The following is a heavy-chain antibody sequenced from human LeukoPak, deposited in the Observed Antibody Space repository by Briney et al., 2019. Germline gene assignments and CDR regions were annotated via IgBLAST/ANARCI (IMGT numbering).Heavy chain of an antibody. Sequence: GGSLRLSWAACGFTFDYYAMHWGRQAAGDGLEWVSLFSGDGGSTYYADFVKGGSTISRENIKNSLYLQMNRLRTEDAALYYSAKDRYDFWSGYKYYFDYWGQGTLVTVSS. V-gene: IGHV3-43*02. J-gene: IGHJ4*02. CDR3: AKDRYDFWSGYKYYFDY. CDR1: GFTFDYYA. CDR2: FSGDGGST. D-gene: IGHD3-3*01.